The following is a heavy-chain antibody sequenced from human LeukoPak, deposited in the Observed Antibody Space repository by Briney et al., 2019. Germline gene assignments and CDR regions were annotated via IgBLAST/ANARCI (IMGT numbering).Heavy chain of an antibody. D-gene: IGHD2-2*01. CDR3: ARAPKSCSSSRCYAGAVDY. CDR2: ISSSSSTI. Sequence: GGSLRLSCAASGFSFSTYSMNWVRQAPGKGLEWVSFISSSSSTIYYADSVEGRFTISRDNAKNTLYLQMNSLRAEDTAVYYCARAPKSCSSSRCYAGAVDYWGQGTLVTVSS. V-gene: IGHV3-48*01. J-gene: IGHJ4*02. CDR1: GFSFSTYS.